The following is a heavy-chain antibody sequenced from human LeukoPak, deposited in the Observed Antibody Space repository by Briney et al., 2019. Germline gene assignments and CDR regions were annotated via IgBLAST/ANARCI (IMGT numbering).Heavy chain of an antibody. CDR1: GFTFSSYS. CDR2: IYSGGST. V-gene: IGHV3-66*01. Sequence: GGSLRLSCAASGFTFSSYSMNWVRQAPGKGLEWVSVIYSGGSTYYADSVKGRFTISRDNSKNTLYLQMNSLRAEDTAVYYCARDRVAAAGWYFDLWGRGTLVTVSS. J-gene: IGHJ2*01. CDR3: ARDRVAAAGWYFDL. D-gene: IGHD6-13*01.